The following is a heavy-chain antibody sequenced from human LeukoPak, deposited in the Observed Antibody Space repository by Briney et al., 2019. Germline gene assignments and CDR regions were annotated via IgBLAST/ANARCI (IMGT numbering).Heavy chain of an antibody. CDR2: TAHDESSK. V-gene: IGHV3-30*04. CDR3: ATDGSGYFDS. D-gene: IGHD6-19*01. J-gene: IGHJ4*02. CDR1: GFTFSGYA. Sequence: GGSLRLSCAASGFTFSGYAIHWVRQAPGKGLEWVAVTAHDESSKYYADSVKGRFTISRDNSKSTLYLQMNNLRTEDTATYYCATDGSGYFDSWGQGTLVSVSS.